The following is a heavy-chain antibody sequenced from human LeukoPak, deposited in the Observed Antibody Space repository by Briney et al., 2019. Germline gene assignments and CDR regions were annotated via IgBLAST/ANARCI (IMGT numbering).Heavy chain of an antibody. J-gene: IGHJ4*02. CDR2: IYHRENT. CDR1: GYSISSGYY. D-gene: IGHD2-15*01. CDR3: ARGSPYCSGGSCYSW. V-gene: IGHV4-38-2*02. Sequence: SETLSLTCSVSGYSISSGYYWGWIRQPPGKGLEWIGSIYHRENTYYNPSLKSRVTISVDTSKNQFSLKLSSVTAADTAVYYCARGSPYCSGGSCYSWWGQGTLVTVSS.